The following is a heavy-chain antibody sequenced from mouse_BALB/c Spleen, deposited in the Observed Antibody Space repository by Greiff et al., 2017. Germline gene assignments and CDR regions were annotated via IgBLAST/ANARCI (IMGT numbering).Heavy chain of an antibody. V-gene: IGHV5-6*01. D-gene: IGHD1-1*01. Sequence: EVKLMESGGDLVKPGGSLKLSCAASGFTFSSYGMSWVRQTPDKRLEWVATISSGGSYTYYPDSVKGRFTISRDNAKNTLYLQMSSLKSEDTAMYYCARLTTVAYAMDYWGQGTSVTVSS. CDR2: ISSGGSYT. CDR1: GFTFSSYG. J-gene: IGHJ4*01. CDR3: ARLTTVAYAMDY.